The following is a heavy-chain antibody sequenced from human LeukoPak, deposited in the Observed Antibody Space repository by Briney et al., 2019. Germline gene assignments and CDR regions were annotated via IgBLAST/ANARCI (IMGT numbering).Heavy chain of an antibody. Sequence: GGSLRLSCAASGNYWMHWVRQAPRKGLVWVSHINSDGSWTSYADSVKGRFTISKDNAKNTVYLQMNSLRAEDTAVYYCVSFYETYWGRGTLVTVSS. CDR1: GNYW. V-gene: IGHV3-74*01. CDR3: VSFYETY. J-gene: IGHJ4*02. CDR2: INSDGSWT. D-gene: IGHD2/OR15-2a*01.